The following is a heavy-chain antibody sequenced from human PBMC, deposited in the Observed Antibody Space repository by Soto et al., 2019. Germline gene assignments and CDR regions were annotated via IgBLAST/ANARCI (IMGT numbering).Heavy chain of an antibody. CDR1: GGSFNSYA. CDR3: ARGNQLGLQSYYYGRDV. Sequence: QVQLVQSGAEVKKPGSSVKVSCKATGGSFNSYAVSWVRQAPGQGLEWTGGIIPFFGTTEYAQKFQDRVTITADESTSTAYMELSSLRSEVTAVYYCARGNQLGLQSYYYGRDVWGQGTTVTVSS. CDR2: IIPFFGTT. V-gene: IGHV1-69*01. D-gene: IGHD4-4*01. J-gene: IGHJ6*02.